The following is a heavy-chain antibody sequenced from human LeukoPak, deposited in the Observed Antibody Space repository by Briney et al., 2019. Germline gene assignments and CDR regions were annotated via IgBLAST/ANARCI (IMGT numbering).Heavy chain of an antibody. CDR3: ASSWGSYSDPYFDY. CDR2: INHSGST. Sequence: PSETLSLTCAVYGGSFSGYYWSWIRQPPGKGLEWIGEINHSGSTNYNPSLKSRVTISVDTSKNQFSLKLSSVTAADTAVYYCASSWGSYSDPYFDYWGQGTLVTVSS. V-gene: IGHV4-34*01. J-gene: IGHJ4*02. CDR1: GGSFSGYY. D-gene: IGHD1-26*01.